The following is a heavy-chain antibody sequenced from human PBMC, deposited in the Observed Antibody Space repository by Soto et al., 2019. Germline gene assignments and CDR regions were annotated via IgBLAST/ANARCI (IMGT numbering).Heavy chain of an antibody. CDR3: AKVRVKDVLMGYAIGYYYMDV. Sequence: GGSLRLSCAASGFTFSSYAMSWVRQAPGKGLEWVSAISGSGGSTYYADSVKGRFTISRDNSKNTLYLQMNSLRAEDPAVYYGAKVRVKDVLMGYAIGYYYMDVWGKGTPVTVSS. V-gene: IGHV3-23*01. CDR2: ISGSGGST. CDR1: GFTFSSYA. D-gene: IGHD2-8*01. J-gene: IGHJ6*03.